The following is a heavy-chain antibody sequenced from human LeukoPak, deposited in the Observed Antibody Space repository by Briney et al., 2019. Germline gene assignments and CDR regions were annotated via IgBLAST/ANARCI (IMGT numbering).Heavy chain of an antibody. CDR2: TVSEIDGGTT. Sequence: GGSLRLSWAASGFTFNYAWMSWVRQVPGKGLEWVGQTVSEIDGGTTDYATPVKGRFTISRDDSKSTLYLQMNSPKIEDTAVYYCTTDEDWNYARKDVWGQGATVIVSS. CDR1: GFTFNYAW. D-gene: IGHD1-7*01. CDR3: TTDEDWNYARKDV. V-gene: IGHV3-15*04. J-gene: IGHJ6*02.